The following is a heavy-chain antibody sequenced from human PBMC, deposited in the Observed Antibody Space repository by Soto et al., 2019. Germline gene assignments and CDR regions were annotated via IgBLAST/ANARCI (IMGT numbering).Heavy chain of an antibody. V-gene: IGHV4-30-4*01. CDR2: IYYSGST. Sequence: PSETLSLTCTVSGGSISSGDYYWSWIRQPPGKGLEWIGYIYYSGSTYYNPSLKSRVTISVDTSKNQFSLKLSSVTAADTAVYFCAREMGMNADYYDSSGPSDYWGQGTLVTVSS. J-gene: IGHJ4*02. D-gene: IGHD3-22*01. CDR1: GGSISSGDYY. CDR3: AREMGMNADYYDSSGPSDY.